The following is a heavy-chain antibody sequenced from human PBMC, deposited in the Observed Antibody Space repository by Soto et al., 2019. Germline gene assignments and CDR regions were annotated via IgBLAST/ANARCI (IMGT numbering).Heavy chain of an antibody. CDR3: AKDAYSNYPPYYYYYMDV. D-gene: IGHD4-4*01. V-gene: IGHV3-30*18. Sequence: GGSLRLSCAASGFTFSSYGMHWVRQAPGKGLEWVAVISYDGSNKYYADSVKGRFTISRDNSKNTLYLQMNSLRAEDTAVYYCAKDAYSNYPPYYYYYMDVWGKGTTVTVSS. J-gene: IGHJ6*03. CDR2: ISYDGSNK. CDR1: GFTFSSYG.